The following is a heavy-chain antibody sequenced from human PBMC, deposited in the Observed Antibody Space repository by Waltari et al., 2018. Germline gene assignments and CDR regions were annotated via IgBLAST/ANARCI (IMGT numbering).Heavy chain of an antibody. V-gene: IGHV1-69*10. J-gene: IGHJ4*02. CDR1: GGTFSSYA. CDR3: ARDGGDYYDSSGYYPADY. D-gene: IGHD3-22*01. Sequence: QVQLVQSGAEVKKPGSSVKVSCKASGGTFSSYAISWVRQAPGQGLEWMGGIIPNLGIANYAQKFQGRVTITADKSTSTAYMELSSLRSEDTAVYYCARDGGDYYDSSGYYPADYWGQGTLVTVSS. CDR2: IIPNLGIA.